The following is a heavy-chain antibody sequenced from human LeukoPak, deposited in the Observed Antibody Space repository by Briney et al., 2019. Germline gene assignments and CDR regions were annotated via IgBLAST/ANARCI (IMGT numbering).Heavy chain of an antibody. CDR3: ARAGTPTNAFDI. V-gene: IGHV3-23*01. CDR2: ISGSGGST. Sequence: GGSLRLSCAASGFTFSSYAMSWVRQAPGKGLEWVSAISGSGGSTYYADSVKGRFTISRDNSKNTLYLQMNSLRAEDTAVYYCARAGTPTNAFDIWGQGTMVTVSS. J-gene: IGHJ3*02. CDR1: GFTFSSYA.